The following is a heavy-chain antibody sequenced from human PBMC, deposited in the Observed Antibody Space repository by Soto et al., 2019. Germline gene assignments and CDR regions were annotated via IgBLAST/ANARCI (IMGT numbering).Heavy chain of an antibody. D-gene: IGHD6-6*01. Sequence: NPSETMSLTCAVYGGSFSGYYWSWIRQPPGKGLEWIGEFNHSGSTNYNPSLKSRVTISVDTSKNQFSLKLSSVTAADTAVYYCARGPRIQYSSSNRYFDYWGQGTLVTVSS. CDR3: ARGPRIQYSSSNRYFDY. CDR2: FNHSGST. V-gene: IGHV4-34*01. J-gene: IGHJ4*02. CDR1: GGSFSGYY.